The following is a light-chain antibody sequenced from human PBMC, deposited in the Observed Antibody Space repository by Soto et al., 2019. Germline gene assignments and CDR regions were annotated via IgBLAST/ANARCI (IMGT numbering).Light chain of an antibody. CDR2: GAS. J-gene: IGKJ4*01. CDR3: QQRYNWPLT. V-gene: IGKV3-11*01. Sequence: IILTQSPAILSLSPGERAALSCRASQSVGNSLAWYQQKPGQAPRLLIYGASNRATGIPARFSGSGSGTDFTLTISSLEPEDFAVYYCQQRYNWPLTFGEGTKVEIK. CDR1: QSVGNS.